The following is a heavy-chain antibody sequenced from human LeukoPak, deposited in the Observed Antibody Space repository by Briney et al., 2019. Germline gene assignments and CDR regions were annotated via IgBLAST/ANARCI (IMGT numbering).Heavy chain of an antibody. CDR2: ISYRGST. D-gene: IGHD5-12*01. CDR1: GASVSTSPYY. Sequence: SETLSLTCTLSGASVSTSPYYWSWIRQPPGRGLEYIGYISYRGSTDYNPALNSRVTISVDTSENQSSLRPNYVTAADTAVYYCARLTYDERGSDLFDYWGQGTLVTVSS. J-gene: IGHJ4*02. CDR3: ARLTYDERGSDLFDY. V-gene: IGHV4-61*01.